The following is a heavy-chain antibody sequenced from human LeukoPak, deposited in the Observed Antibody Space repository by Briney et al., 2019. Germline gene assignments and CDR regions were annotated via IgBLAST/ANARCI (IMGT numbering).Heavy chain of an antibody. CDR1: GGSISSYY. Sequence: PETLSLTCTVSGGSISSYYWSWIRQPPGKGLEWIGYIYYSGSTNYNPSLKSRVTISVDTSKNQFSLKLSSVTAADTAVYYCARDQIVGATNYFDYWGQGTLVTVSS. V-gene: IGHV4-59*01. CDR3: ARDQIVGATNYFDY. J-gene: IGHJ4*02. CDR2: IYYSGST. D-gene: IGHD1-26*01.